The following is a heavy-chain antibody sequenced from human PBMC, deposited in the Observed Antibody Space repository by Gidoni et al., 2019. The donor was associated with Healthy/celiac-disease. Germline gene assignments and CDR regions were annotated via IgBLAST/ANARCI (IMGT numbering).Heavy chain of an antibody. J-gene: IGHJ6*02. CDR3: AKAIKRGGARFLEWRGYYYGMDV. CDR2: ISGSGGST. Sequence: EVQLLESGGGLVQPGGSLRLSCAASGFTFSSYAMSWVRQAPGKGLEWVSAISGSGGSTSYAESVKGRFTISRDNSKNTLYLQMNSLRAEDTAVYYCAKAIKRGGARFLEWRGYYYGMDVWGQGTTVTVSS. D-gene: IGHD3-3*01. V-gene: IGHV3-23*01. CDR1: GFTFSSYA.